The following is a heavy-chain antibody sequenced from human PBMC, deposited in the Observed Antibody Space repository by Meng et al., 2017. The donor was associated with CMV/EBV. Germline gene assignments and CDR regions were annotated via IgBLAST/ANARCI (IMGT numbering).Heavy chain of an antibody. CDR3: AADRPGSGYYDFWSGYFSEGMDV. V-gene: IGHV1-45*02. CDR2: ITPFNGNT. Sequence: SVKVSCKASGYTFTYRYLHWVRQAPGQALEWMGWITPFNGNTNYAQKFQDRVTITRDRSMSTAYMELSSLRSEDTAVYYCAADRPGSGYYDFWSGYFSEGMDVRGQGTAVTVSS. CDR1: GYTFTYRY. D-gene: IGHD3-3*01. J-gene: IGHJ6*02.